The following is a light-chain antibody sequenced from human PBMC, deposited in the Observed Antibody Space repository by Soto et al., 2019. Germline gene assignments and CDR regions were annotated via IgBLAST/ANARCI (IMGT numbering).Light chain of an antibody. CDR2: EVS. Sequence: QSVLTQPASVSGSPGQSITISCTGTSSDISIYNYVSWYQQHPGKAHKLIIYEVSHRPSGISNRFSGAKSGNTASLTISGLQVEDEADYYGCSYTSRTNYVFGAGTKLTVL. CDR3: CSYTSRTNYV. V-gene: IGLV2-14*01. J-gene: IGLJ1*01. CDR1: SSDISIYNY.